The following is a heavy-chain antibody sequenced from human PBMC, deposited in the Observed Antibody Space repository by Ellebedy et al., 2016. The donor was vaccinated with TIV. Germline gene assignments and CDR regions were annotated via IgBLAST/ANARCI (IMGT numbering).Heavy chain of an antibody. V-gene: IGHV1-69*06. J-gene: IGHJ4*02. CDR2: IIPIFGTA. D-gene: IGHD1-26*01. Sequence: SVKVSXXASGDTFSSYAISWVRQAPGQGLEWMGGIIPIFGTANYAQKFQGRVTITADKSTSTAYMELSSLRSEDTAVYYCAREGVYSGSYFEGCFDYWGQGTLVAVSS. CDR1: GDTFSSYA. CDR3: AREGVYSGSYFEGCFDY.